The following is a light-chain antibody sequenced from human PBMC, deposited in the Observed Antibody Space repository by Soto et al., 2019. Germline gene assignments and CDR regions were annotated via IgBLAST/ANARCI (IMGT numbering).Light chain of an antibody. CDR3: RQRQSWPRT. CDR2: QTS. CDR1: QYINTR. V-gene: IGKV3-11*01. J-gene: IGKJ1*01. Sequence: EIVLTQSPATLSSFPGDRVTLSCSASQYINTRLAWYQHRPGQAPRLLIYQTSIRAAGIPARFSASGTGTDFTLTISDVQPEDFAVYYCRQRQSWPRTFGQGTKVDIK.